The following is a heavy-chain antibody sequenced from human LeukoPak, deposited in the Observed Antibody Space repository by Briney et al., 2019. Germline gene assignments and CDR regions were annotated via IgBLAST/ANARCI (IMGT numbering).Heavy chain of an antibody. CDR1: GYSISSGYY. J-gene: IGHJ3*02. CDR2: IYHSGST. Sequence: PSETLSLTCTVSGYSISSGYYWGWIRQPPGKGLEWIGSIYHSGSTYYNPSLKSRVTISVDTSKNQFSLKLSSVTAADTAVYYCARAVGTVTDAFDIWGQGTMVTASS. CDR3: ARAVGTVTDAFDI. D-gene: IGHD4-17*01. V-gene: IGHV4-38-2*02.